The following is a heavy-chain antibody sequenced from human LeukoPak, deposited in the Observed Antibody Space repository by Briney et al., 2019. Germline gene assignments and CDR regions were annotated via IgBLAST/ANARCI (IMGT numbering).Heavy chain of an antibody. V-gene: IGHV1-18*01. Sequence: GASVKVSCKASGYRFTTYGISWVRQAPGQGLEWMAWINVYSGSTEYKADLQGRLTVATETSTTTAYMELRSLRSDDTAVYYCVFGECSSTSCYPRGDYWGHGTLVTVSS. J-gene: IGHJ4*01. CDR2: INVYSGST. D-gene: IGHD2-2*01. CDR1: GYRFTTYG. CDR3: VFGECSSTSCYPRGDY.